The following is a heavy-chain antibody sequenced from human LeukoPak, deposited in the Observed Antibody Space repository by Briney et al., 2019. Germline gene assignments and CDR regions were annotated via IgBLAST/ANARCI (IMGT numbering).Heavy chain of an antibody. J-gene: IGHJ4*02. CDR1: GFIFSSYW. CDR3: ARGVPYDSWSGPHYSDY. Sequence: GGSLRLSCAVSGFIFSSYWMNWVRQAPGKGLEWVAHIKQDGSQEYYVDSVKGRFTISRDSAKNSLYLQMNSLRAEDTAVYYCARGVPYDSWSGPHYSDYWGQGTLVTVSS. CDR2: IKQDGSQE. D-gene: IGHD3-3*01. V-gene: IGHV3-7*01.